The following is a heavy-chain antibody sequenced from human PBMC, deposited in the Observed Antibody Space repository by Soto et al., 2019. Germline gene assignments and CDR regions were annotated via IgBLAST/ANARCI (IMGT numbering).Heavy chain of an antibody. V-gene: IGHV4-31*03. CDR2: IYYSGST. CDR1: GGSISSGGYY. Sequence: PSETLSLTCTVSGGSISSGGYYWSWIRQHPGKGLEWIGYIYYSGSTYYNPSLKSRVTISVDTSKNQFSLKLSSVTAADTAVYYCARAVAEYYYGMDVWGQGTTVTVSS. CDR3: ARAVAEYYYGMDV. D-gene: IGHD2-15*01. J-gene: IGHJ6*02.